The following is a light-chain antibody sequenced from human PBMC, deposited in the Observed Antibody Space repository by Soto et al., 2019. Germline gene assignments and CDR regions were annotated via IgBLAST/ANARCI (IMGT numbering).Light chain of an antibody. CDR3: SSYTSTNTLYV. Sequence: QSALTQPPSVSGAPGQTVTISCTGTSSDVGGHNFVSWYQQHPGKAPKLLIYEVTNRPPGISTRFSGSKSGTTASLTISGLQAEDEAEYYCSSYTSTNTLYVFGTGTKVTVL. CDR1: SSDVGGHNF. CDR2: EVT. V-gene: IGLV2-14*03. J-gene: IGLJ1*01.